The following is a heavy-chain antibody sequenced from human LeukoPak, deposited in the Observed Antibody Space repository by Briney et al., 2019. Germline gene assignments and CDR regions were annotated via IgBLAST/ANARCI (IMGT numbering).Heavy chain of an antibody. J-gene: IGHJ4*02. CDR2: MNPNSGDT. D-gene: IGHD3-10*01. Sequence: ASVKVSCKASGYTFTSYDINWVRQATGQGLEWMGWMNPNSGDTGYVQKFQGRVTMTRDTSISTAYMELSGLRSEDTAVYYCARGGFGSGSYSDYWGQGTLVTVSS. CDR1: GYTFTSYD. CDR3: ARGGFGSGSYSDY. V-gene: IGHV1-8*01.